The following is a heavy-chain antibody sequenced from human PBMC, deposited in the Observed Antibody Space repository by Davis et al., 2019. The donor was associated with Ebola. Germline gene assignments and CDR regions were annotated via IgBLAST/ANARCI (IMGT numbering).Heavy chain of an antibody. D-gene: IGHD6-13*01. J-gene: IGHJ6*02. CDR1: GGSFSGYY. CDR2: INHSGST. V-gene: IGHV4-34*01. Sequence: SETPSLTCAVYGGSFSGYYWSWIRQPPGKGLEWIGEINHSGSTNYNPSLKSRVTISVDTSKKQFSLKLSSVTAADTAVYYCARGYSSSWLVYYYYGMDVWGQGTTVTVSS. CDR3: ARGYSSSWLVYYYYGMDV.